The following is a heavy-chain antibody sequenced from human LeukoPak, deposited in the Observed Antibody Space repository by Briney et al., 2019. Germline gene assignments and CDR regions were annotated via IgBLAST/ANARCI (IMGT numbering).Heavy chain of an antibody. Sequence: GSLRLSCAASGFTFSSYAMSWIRQPPGKGLEWIGEINHSGSTNYNPSLKSRVTISVDTSKNQFSLKLSSVTAADTAVYYCARRRGRYCSSTSCPLTLWFDPWGQGTLVTVSS. V-gene: IGHV4-34*01. CDR2: INHSGST. CDR1: GFTFSSYA. CDR3: ARRRGRYCSSTSCPLTLWFDP. J-gene: IGHJ5*02. D-gene: IGHD2-2*01.